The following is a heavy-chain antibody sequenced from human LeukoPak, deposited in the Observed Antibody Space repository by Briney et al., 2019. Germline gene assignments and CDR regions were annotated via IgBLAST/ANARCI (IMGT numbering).Heavy chain of an antibody. V-gene: IGHV3-33*03. Sequence: GGSLRLSCAASGFSCADFGMHWVRQAPGKGLEWEAVLWNGGSDHFYRDSVRGRFTISRDVSKNTLYLQMNSLRAEDTAVYYCARGTIADMVRGVIIYYYYYGMDVWGQGTTVTVSS. CDR1: GFSCADFG. D-gene: IGHD3-10*01. J-gene: IGHJ6*02. CDR3: ARGTIADMVRGVIIYYYYYGMDV. CDR2: LWNGGSDH.